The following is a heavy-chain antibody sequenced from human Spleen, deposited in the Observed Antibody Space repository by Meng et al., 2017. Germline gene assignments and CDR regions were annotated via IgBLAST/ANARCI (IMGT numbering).Heavy chain of an antibody. D-gene: IGHD3-9*01. Sequence: ASVKVSCKSSGYTFTAYYLHWVRPAPGQGLEWMGRINPNNCGTNYAQKLQGRVTMPTDTSTSTAYMELRRLRSDDRAVYYCVRDTSYDILTGYYRKGSYYYGVDVWGQGTTVTVSS. CDR1: GYTFTAYY. CDR2: INPNNCGT. V-gene: IGHV1-2*06. J-gene: IGHJ6*02. CDR3: VRDTSYDILTGYYRKGSYYYGVDV.